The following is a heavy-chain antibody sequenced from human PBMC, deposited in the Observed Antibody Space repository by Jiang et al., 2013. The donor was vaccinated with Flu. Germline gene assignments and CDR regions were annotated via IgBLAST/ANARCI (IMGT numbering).Heavy chain of an antibody. CDR3: ATIAVAGTTNYYYGMDV. Sequence: GAEVKKPGESLKISCKGSGYSFTSYWIGWVRQMPGKGLEWMGIIYPGDSDTRYSPSFQGQVTISADKSISTAYLQWSSLKASDTAMYYCATIAVAGTTNYYYGMDVWGQGTTVTVSS. CDR2: IYPGDSDT. J-gene: IGHJ6*02. D-gene: IGHD6-19*01. V-gene: IGHV5-51*01. CDR1: GYSFTSYW.